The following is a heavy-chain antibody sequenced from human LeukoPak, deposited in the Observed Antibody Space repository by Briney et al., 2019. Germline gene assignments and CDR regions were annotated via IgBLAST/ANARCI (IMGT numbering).Heavy chain of an antibody. CDR2: ISGSGGST. CDR3: AKARDSSGLYFDY. D-gene: IGHD6-19*01. V-gene: IGHV3-23*01. CDR1: GFTFSSYA. Sequence: QPGGSLRLSCAASGFTFSSYAMSWVRLAPGKGLEWVSAISGSGGSTYYADSVKGRFTISRDNSKNTLYLQMNSLRAEDTAVYYCAKARDSSGLYFDYWGQGTLVTVSS. J-gene: IGHJ4*02.